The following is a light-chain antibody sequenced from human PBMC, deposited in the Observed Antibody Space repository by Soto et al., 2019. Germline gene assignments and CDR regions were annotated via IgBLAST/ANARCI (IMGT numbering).Light chain of an antibody. CDR1: QNISVY. V-gene: IGKV3-20*01. CDR3: HQYGSSGT. CDR2: AAS. Sequence: EIGLTQSPATLALSPGERATLSCVASQNISVYLAWYRQNPGQXPSLVIYAASTRATGIPDRFSGSVSRTEFTLTISSLEPQDFAVYYCHQYGSSGTVGPGTKVEIK. J-gene: IGKJ4*02.